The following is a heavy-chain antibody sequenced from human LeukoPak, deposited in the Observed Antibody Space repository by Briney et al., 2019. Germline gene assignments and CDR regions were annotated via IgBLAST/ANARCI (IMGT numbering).Heavy chain of an antibody. V-gene: IGHV1-69*13. J-gene: IGHJ6*03. CDR1: GGTFSSYA. CDR3: ARADIVVVPAAVDYYYYYMDV. Sequence: ASVKVSCKASGGTFSSYAISWVRQAPGQGLEWMGGIIPIFGTANYAQKFQGRVTITADESTSTAYMELSSLRAEDTAVYYCARADIVVVPAAVDYYYYYMDVWGKGTTVTVSS. CDR2: IIPIFGTA. D-gene: IGHD2-2*01.